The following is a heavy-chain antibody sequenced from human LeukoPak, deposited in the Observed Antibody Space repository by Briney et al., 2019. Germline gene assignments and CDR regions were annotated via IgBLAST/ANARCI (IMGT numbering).Heavy chain of an antibody. V-gene: IGHV3-23*01. Sequence: GGSLRLSCAASGFTFSSYAMSWVRQAPGKGLEWVSAISGSGGSTYYADSVKGRFTISRDNSRNTLYLQMNSLRAEDTAVYYCAKPVAGTRGAFDIWGQGTMVTVSS. D-gene: IGHD6-19*01. CDR2: ISGSGGST. J-gene: IGHJ3*02. CDR1: GFTFSSYA. CDR3: AKPVAGTRGAFDI.